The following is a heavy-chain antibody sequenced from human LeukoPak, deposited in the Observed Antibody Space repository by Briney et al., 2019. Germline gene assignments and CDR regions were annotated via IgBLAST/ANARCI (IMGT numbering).Heavy chain of an antibody. Sequence: SQTLSLTCAISGDSVSSNSAAWNWIRQSPSRGLEWLGRTYYRSKWYNDYAVSVKSRITINPDTSKNQFSLQLNSVTPEDTAAYYCARANQYSSGWYSASVYYYGMDVWGQGTTVTVSS. CDR2: TYYRSKWYN. D-gene: IGHD6-19*01. J-gene: IGHJ6*02. CDR3: ARANQYSSGWYSASVYYYGMDV. CDR1: GDSVSSNSAA. V-gene: IGHV6-1*01.